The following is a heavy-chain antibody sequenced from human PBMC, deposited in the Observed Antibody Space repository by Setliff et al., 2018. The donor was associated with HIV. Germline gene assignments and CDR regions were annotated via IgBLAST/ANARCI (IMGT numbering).Heavy chain of an antibody. V-gene: IGHV3-30*02. Sequence: GGSLRLSCAASGFTFSSYGMHWVRQAPGKGLEWVAVIWYDGSNKYYADSVKGRFTISRDNSRNTLYLQMNSLRAEDTAVYYCAKGVLQQARYYYYMDVWGKGTTVTVSS. CDR3: AKGVLQQARYYYYMDV. CDR2: IWYDGSNK. CDR1: GFTFSSYG. D-gene: IGHD4-4*01. J-gene: IGHJ6*03.